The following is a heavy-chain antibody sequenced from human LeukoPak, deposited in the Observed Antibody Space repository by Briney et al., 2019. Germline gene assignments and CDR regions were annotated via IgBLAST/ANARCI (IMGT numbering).Heavy chain of an antibody. D-gene: IGHD2-2*01. V-gene: IGHV3-21*01. CDR3: ASWGVPAAPQDDAFDI. CDR1: GFTFSSYS. Sequence: GGSLRPSCAASGFTFSSYSMNWVRQAPGKGLEWVSSISSSSSYIYYADSVKGRFTISRDNAKNSLYLQMNSLRAEDTAVYYCASWGVPAAPQDDAFDIWGQGTMVTVSS. CDR2: ISSSSSYI. J-gene: IGHJ3*02.